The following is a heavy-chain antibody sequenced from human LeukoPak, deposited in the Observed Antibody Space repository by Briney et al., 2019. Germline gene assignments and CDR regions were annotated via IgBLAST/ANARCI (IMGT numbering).Heavy chain of an antibody. V-gene: IGHV3-74*01. CDR2: INSDGSST. Sequence: GGSLTLSCAASGFTFSNYWMHWVRQAPGKGLVWVSHINSDGSSTSYADSVKGRFTISRDNAKNTLYLEVNTLRAEDTAVYYCARDGYCRGGKCYGSDYWGQGTLVIVSS. CDR3: ARDGYCRGGKCYGSDY. CDR1: GFTFSNYW. D-gene: IGHD2-15*01. J-gene: IGHJ4*02.